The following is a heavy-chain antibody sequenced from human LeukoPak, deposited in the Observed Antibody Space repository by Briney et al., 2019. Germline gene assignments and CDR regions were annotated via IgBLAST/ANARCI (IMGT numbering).Heavy chain of an antibody. J-gene: IGHJ3*02. D-gene: IGHD3-16*01. CDR1: EYTFIGYY. Sequence: GASVKVSCKASEYTFIGYYMHWVRQAHGQGPEWMGWINPNGGATNYAQKFQGRVTMTRDTSISTAYMELSRLRSDDTAVYYCARVRLNAFDIWGQGRMVIVSS. V-gene: IGHV1-2*02. CDR2: INPNGGAT. CDR3: ARVRLNAFDI.